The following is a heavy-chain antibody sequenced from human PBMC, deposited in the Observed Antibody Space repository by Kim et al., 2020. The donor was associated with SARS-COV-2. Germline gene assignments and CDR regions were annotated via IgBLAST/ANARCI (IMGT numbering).Heavy chain of an antibody. Sequence: GGSLRLSCAASGFTFSSYGMHWVRQAPGKGLEWVAVISYDGSNKYYADSVKGRFTISRDNSKNTLYLQMNSLRAEDTAVYYCAKEQTAITMVRGVIVKVGNAFDIWGQGTMVTVSS. D-gene: IGHD3-10*01. CDR3: AKEQTAITMVRGVIVKVGNAFDI. V-gene: IGHV3-30*18. CDR2: ISYDGSNK. J-gene: IGHJ3*02. CDR1: GFTFSSYG.